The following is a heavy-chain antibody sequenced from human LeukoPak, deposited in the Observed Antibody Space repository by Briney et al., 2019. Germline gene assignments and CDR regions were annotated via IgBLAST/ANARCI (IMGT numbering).Heavy chain of an antibody. J-gene: IGHJ5*02. CDR2: ISKSGDYT. D-gene: IGHD3-3*01. Sequence: PGGSLRLSCAASGFTFSFYAMTWVRQGPGKGLEWVSSISKSGDYTEYSDTVKGRFTISRDNSKNTLYLQMNSLRAEDTALYYCGKDLGHYDFWSGAYNWFDPWGQGALVTVSS. V-gene: IGHV3-23*01. CDR1: GFTFSFYA. CDR3: GKDLGHYDFWSGAYNWFDP.